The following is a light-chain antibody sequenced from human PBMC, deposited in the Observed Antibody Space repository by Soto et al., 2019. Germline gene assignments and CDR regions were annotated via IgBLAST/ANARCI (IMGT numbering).Light chain of an antibody. V-gene: IGLV2-8*01. CDR1: SSDVGGYNY. CDR2: EVT. J-gene: IGLJ1*01. CDR3: TSYAPRSYIALSV. Sequence: QSVLTQPPSASGSPGQSVTISCTGTSSDVGGYNYVSWYQQHPGKAPKLIIFEVTKRPSGVPDRFSGSKSGNTASLTVSGLQAEDEADYYCTSYAPRSYIALSVLGPVTNVTVL.